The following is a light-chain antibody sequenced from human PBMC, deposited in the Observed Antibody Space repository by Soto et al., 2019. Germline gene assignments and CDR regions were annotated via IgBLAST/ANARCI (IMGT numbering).Light chain of an antibody. V-gene: IGLV2-14*03. CDR3: SSYSSSTTRV. CDR2: DVS. J-gene: IGLJ2*01. CDR1: SSDVGGYSS. Sequence: QSALTQPASMSGYPGQTITISCTGTSSDVGGYSSVSWYQQYPGKAPQLMIYDVSYRPSGISSRFSGSKSGNTASLTISGLRAEDEADYYCSSYSSSTTRVFGGGTKVTVL.